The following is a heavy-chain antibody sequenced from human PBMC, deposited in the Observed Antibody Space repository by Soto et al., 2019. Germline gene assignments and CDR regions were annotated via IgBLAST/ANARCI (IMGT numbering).Heavy chain of an antibody. CDR2: IYHGGST. CDR1: SGSISSSNW. CDR3: ARIYCNTSSCYAFDI. V-gene: IGHV4-4*02. D-gene: IGHD2-2*01. J-gene: IGHJ3*02. Sequence: QEQLQESGPGLVKPSGTLSLTCAVSSGSISSSNWWTWVRQPPGKGLEWIGEIYHGGSTNYNPSLKSRVTISVDKSKNHFSLKLSSVTAADTAVYYCARIYCNTSSCYAFDILGQGTMVTVSS.